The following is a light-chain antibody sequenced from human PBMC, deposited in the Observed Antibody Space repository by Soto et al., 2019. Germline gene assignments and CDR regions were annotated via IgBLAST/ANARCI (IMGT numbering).Light chain of an antibody. CDR3: AAWDGSLNGYV. CDR2: SNN. J-gene: IGLJ1*01. Sequence: QSALTQPPSASGTPGQRVTISCSGGSSNIGSNTVNWYQQLPGTAPKLLIYSNNQRPSGVPDRFSGSKSGTSASLAISGLQSEDEADYYCAAWDGSLNGYVFGTGTKVTVL. V-gene: IGLV1-44*01. CDR1: SSNIGSNT.